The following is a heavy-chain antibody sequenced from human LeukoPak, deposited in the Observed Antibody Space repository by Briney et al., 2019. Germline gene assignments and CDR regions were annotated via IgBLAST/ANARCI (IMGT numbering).Heavy chain of an antibody. V-gene: IGHV3-30*18. J-gene: IGHJ3*02. CDR3: TKWPPGAFDI. CDR1: GFTFSSYG. CDR2: ISYDGSNK. Sequence: GGSLRLSCAASGFTFSSYGMHWVRQAPGKGLEWVAVISYDGSNKHYGDSVKGRFTISRDNSKNTLYLQMNSLRAEDTAEYYCTKWPPGAFDIWGQGTMVTVSS. D-gene: IGHD5-12*01.